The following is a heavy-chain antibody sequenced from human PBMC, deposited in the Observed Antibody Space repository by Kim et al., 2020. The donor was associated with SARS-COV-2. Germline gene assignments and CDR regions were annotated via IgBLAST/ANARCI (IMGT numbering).Heavy chain of an antibody. CDR3: ARDLYLYNTPRGARAYYYYGMDV. Sequence: GGSLRLSCAASGFTFSSYSMNWVRQAPGKGLEWVSYISSSSSTIYYADSVKGRFTISRDNAKNSLYLQMNSLRDEDTAVYYCARDLYLYNTPRGARAYYYYGMDVWGQGTTVTVSS. J-gene: IGHJ6*02. V-gene: IGHV3-48*02. D-gene: IGHD1-1*01. CDR2: ISSSSSTI. CDR1: GFTFSSYS.